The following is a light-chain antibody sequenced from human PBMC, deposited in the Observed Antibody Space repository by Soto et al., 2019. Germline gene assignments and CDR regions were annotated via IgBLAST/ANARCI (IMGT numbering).Light chain of an antibody. Sequence: QSALTQPASVSGSPGQSITISCTGTSSDVGGYNHVSWYQQHPGKAPKLMIYEVSNRPSGVSSRVSASKSGNTASLTISGLQAEDEADYYCCSYTGRITYVFGTGTKLTVL. CDR1: SSDVGGYNH. J-gene: IGLJ1*01. V-gene: IGLV2-14*01. CDR2: EVS. CDR3: CSYTGRITYV.